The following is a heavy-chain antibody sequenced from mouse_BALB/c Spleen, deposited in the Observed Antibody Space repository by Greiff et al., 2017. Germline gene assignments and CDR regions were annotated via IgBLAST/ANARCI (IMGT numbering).Heavy chain of an antibody. J-gene: IGHJ1*01. D-gene: IGHD1-1*01. Sequence: EVKLVESGPELVKPGASVKISCKASGYSFTGYFMNWVKQSHGKSLEWIGRINPYNGDTFYNQKFKGKATLTVDKSSSTAHMELLSLTSEDSAVYYCGRIRDYYDWYFDVWGAGTTVTVSS. CDR2: INPYNGDT. V-gene: IGHV1-37*01. CDR3: GRIRDYYDWYFDV. CDR1: GYSFTGYF.